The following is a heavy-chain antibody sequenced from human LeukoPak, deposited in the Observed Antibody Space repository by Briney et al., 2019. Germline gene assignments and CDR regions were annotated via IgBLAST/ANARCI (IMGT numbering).Heavy chain of an antibody. CDR2: ISYDGSNK. CDR3: ARPQFDYYDSSGYDY. CDR1: GFTFSSYW. V-gene: IGHV3-30*03. J-gene: IGHJ4*02. D-gene: IGHD3-22*01. Sequence: GGSLRLSCAASGFTFSSYWMSWVRQAPGKGLEWVAVISYDGSNKYYADSVKGRFTIPRGNAKNSLYLQMNSLRAEDTAVYYCARPQFDYYDSSGYDYWGQGTLVTVSP.